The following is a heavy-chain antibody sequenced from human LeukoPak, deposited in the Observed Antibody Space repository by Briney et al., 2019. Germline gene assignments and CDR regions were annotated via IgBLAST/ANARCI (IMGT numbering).Heavy chain of an antibody. V-gene: IGHV3-20*04. D-gene: IGHD3-22*01. CDR2: INWNGGST. Sequence: GGSLRLSCAASGFTFDDYGLSWVRQAPGKGLEWVSTINWNGGSTGYADSVKGRFTISRDNAKNSLYLQMNSPRAEDTAVYYCARDDGSSGYYQDYWGQGTLVTVSS. CDR3: ARDDGSSGYYQDY. CDR1: GFTFDDYG. J-gene: IGHJ4*02.